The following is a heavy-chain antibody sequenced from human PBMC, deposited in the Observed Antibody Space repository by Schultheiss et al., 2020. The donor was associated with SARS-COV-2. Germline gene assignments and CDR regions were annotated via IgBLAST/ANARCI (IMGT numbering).Heavy chain of an antibody. CDR3: ARDGSSHFDFRSAFGYYYGMDV. CDR2: ISYDGSKK. CDR1: GFTFSSYA. V-gene: IGHV3-30*15. Sequence: GESLKISCAASGFTFSSYAMHWVRQAPGKGLEWVAVISYDGSKKYYADSVKGRFTISRENSKNTLYLQMSSLRPEDTALYYCARDGSSHFDFRSAFGYYYGMDVWGQGTTVTVSS. D-gene: IGHD3-3*01. J-gene: IGHJ6*02.